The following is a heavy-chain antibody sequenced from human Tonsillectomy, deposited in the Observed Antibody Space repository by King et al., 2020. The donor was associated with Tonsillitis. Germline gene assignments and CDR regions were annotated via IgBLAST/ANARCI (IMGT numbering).Heavy chain of an antibody. Sequence: HVQLVESGGGVVQPGRSLRLSCAASGFTFSSYAMHWVRQAPGKGLEWVAVISYDGSNKYYADSVKGRFTISRDNSKNTLYLQMNSLSAEDTAVYYCARDFRENAFDIWGQGTMVTVSS. CDR1: GFTFSSYA. CDR3: ARDFRENAFDI. V-gene: IGHV3-30-3*01. J-gene: IGHJ3*02. CDR2: ISYDGSNK.